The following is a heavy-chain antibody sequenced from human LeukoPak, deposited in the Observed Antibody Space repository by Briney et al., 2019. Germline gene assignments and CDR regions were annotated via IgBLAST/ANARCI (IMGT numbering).Heavy chain of an antibody. Sequence: SNKYYADSVKGRFTISRDNAKKSLYLQLNSLRVEDTAVYYCARMGCSSTSCYVGYYFDYWGQGTLVTVSS. CDR3: ARMGCSSTSCYVGYYFDY. J-gene: IGHJ4*02. D-gene: IGHD2-2*01. CDR2: SNK. V-gene: IGHV3-30*07.